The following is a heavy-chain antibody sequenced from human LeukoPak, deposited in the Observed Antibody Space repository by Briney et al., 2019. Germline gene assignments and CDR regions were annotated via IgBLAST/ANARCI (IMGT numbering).Heavy chain of an antibody. CDR3: ARAPDSSGWYFGGY. J-gene: IGHJ4*02. D-gene: IGHD6-19*01. Sequence: GGSLRLSCAASGFTFSSYSMNWVRQAPGKGLEWVSSISSSSYIYYADSVKGRFTISRDNAKNSLYLQMNSLRAEDTAVYYCARAPDSSGWYFGGYWGQGTLVTVSS. CDR2: ISSSSYI. CDR1: GFTFSSYS. V-gene: IGHV3-21*01.